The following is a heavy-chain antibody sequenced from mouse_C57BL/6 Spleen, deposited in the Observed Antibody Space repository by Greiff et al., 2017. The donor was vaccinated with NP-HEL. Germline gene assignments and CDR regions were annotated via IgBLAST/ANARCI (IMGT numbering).Heavy chain of an antibody. CDR2: INPSSGYT. D-gene: IGHD4-1*01. CDR1: GYTFTSYW. Sequence: VQLQQSGAELAKPGASVKLSCKASGYTFTSYWMHWVKQRPGQGLEWIGYINPSSGYTKYNQKFKAKATLTADKSSSTAYMQLSSLTYEDSAVYYCASNWEGRFADRGQGTLVTVAA. CDR3: ASNWEGRFAD. V-gene: IGHV1-7*01. J-gene: IGHJ3*01.